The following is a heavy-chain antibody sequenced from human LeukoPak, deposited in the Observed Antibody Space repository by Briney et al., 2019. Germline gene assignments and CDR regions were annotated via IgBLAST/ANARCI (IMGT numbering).Heavy chain of an antibody. D-gene: IGHD3-9*01. J-gene: IGHJ4*02. CDR2: IIPIFGTA. Sequence: SVRVSSKASGGTFSSYAISWVRQAPGQGGEGMGGIIPIFGTANYAQKFQGRVTITADKSTSTAYMELSSLRSEDTAVYYCATHYDILTGRFDYWGQGTLVTVSS. V-gene: IGHV1-69*06. CDR1: GGTFSSYA. CDR3: ATHYDILTGRFDY.